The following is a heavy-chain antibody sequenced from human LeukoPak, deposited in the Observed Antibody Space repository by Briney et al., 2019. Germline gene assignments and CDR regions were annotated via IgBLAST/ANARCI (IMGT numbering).Heavy chain of an antibody. Sequence: ASVKVSCKASGYTFTSYGISWVRQAPGQGLDWMGWISAYNGNTNYAQKFQGRVTMTRDTSISTAYMELSRLTSDDTAVYYCARNIWFGESADAFDIWGQGTMVTVSS. J-gene: IGHJ3*02. V-gene: IGHV1-18*01. CDR2: ISAYNGNT. CDR3: ARNIWFGESADAFDI. D-gene: IGHD3-10*01. CDR1: GYTFTSYG.